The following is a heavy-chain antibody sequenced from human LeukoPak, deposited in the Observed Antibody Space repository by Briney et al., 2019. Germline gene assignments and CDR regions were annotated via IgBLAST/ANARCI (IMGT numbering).Heavy chain of an antibody. D-gene: IGHD6-19*01. J-gene: IGHJ4*02. CDR3: ARSKSYSSGWTDFDY. CDR1: GFTFSSHD. Sequence: PGGSLRLSCAASGFTFSSHDMHWVRQPTGKGLEWVSVIGTAGNTYYADSVKGRFTISRENAKNSLYLQMDNLRAGDTAVYYCARSKSYSSGWTDFDYWGQGTLVAVPS. V-gene: IGHV3-13*01. CDR2: IGTAGNT.